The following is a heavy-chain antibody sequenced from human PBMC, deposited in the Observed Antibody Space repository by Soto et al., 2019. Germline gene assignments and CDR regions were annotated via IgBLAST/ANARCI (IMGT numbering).Heavy chain of an antibody. D-gene: IGHD3-9*01. Sequence: ASVKVSCKASGYTFTSYALHWVRQARGERPEWMGWINAANGDTKYSKKFQGRVTITRDTSASTGYMELSSLRSEDTAVYYCATVRVYVILTGYYVPHGWFDSWGQGTLVTGSS. CDR3: ATVRVYVILTGYYVPHGWFDS. V-gene: IGHV1-3*01. CDR2: INAANGDT. CDR1: GYTFTSYA. J-gene: IGHJ5*01.